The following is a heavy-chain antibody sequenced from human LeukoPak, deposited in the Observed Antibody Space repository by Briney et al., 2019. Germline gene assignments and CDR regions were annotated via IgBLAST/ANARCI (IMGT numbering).Heavy chain of an antibody. Sequence: SETLSLTCTVSGGSISSSSSYWGWIRQPPGKGLEWIGSIYYSGSTYYNPSLKSRVTMSVDTSKNQFSLKLSSVTAADTAVYYCARDWPTTNQIYYDSSGYYYANFDYWGQGTLVTVSS. CDR3: ARDWPTTNQIYYDSSGYYYANFDY. CDR2: IYYSGST. V-gene: IGHV4-39*07. D-gene: IGHD3-22*01. J-gene: IGHJ4*02. CDR1: GGSISSSSSY.